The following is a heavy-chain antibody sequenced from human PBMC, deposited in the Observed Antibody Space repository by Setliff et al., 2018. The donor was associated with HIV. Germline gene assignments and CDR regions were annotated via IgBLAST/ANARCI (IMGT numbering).Heavy chain of an antibody. Sequence: PGGSLRLSCAASGFTFSSYAMSWVRQAPGKGLEWVSVISGSGGTTYYADSVKGRFTISGGNAKESLYLPMNSLRAEGTAVYYCARSYCGDVCYSGSLDVWGKGTTVTVSS. CDR1: GFTFSSYA. J-gene: IGHJ6*04. V-gene: IGHV3-23*01. CDR2: ISGSGGTT. CDR3: ARSYCGDVCYSGSLDV. D-gene: IGHD2-21*02.